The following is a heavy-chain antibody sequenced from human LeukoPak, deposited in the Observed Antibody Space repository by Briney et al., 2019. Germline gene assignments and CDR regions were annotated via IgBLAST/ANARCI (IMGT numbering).Heavy chain of an antibody. CDR1: GGSITSSY. CDR2: FYYSGAT. Sequence: SETLSLTCTVSGGSITSSYWSWLRQPPGKGLQWIGYFYYSGATNYNPSLKSRVTISVDTSKTQLSLKMTSMTAADTVFYYCARSNARDGYNFGNWGQGTLVTVSS. V-gene: IGHV4-59*08. J-gene: IGHJ4*02. CDR3: ARSNARDGYNFGN. D-gene: IGHD5-24*01.